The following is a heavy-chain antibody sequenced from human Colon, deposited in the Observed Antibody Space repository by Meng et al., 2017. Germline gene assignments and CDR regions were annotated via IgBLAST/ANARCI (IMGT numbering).Heavy chain of an antibody. J-gene: IGHJ5*02. CDR3: ARYFYDSRGVTWFDP. Sequence: GQLQESGPGLVKPSPTLSLTCTVSGGSISSGDYYWSWSRQHPGKGLEWIGYFYFSGNTYYNPSLKSRVSISVDTSKNRFSLNLSSVTAADTAVYYCARYFYDSRGVTWFDPWGQGTLVTVSS. D-gene: IGHD3-22*01. CDR2: FYFSGNT. V-gene: IGHV4-31*03. CDR1: GGSISSGDYY.